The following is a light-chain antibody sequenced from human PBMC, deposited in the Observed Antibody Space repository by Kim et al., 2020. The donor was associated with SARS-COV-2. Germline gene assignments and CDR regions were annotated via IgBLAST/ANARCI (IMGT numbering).Light chain of an antibody. J-gene: IGLJ2*01. CDR3: SSFSSSHSLI. Sequence: QSALTQPPSASGSPGQSITISCTVTSSDIGGYNYVSWYQQHPGKAPKILIYEVNKRPSGVPDRLSGCKSGNTASLTVAGLQSEDEADYHGSSFSSSHSLIFGGGTKLTVL. CDR1: SSDIGGYNY. CDR2: EVN. V-gene: IGLV2-8*01.